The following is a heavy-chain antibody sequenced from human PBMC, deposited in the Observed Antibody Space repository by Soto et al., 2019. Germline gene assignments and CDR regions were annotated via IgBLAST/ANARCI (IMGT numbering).Heavy chain of an antibody. J-gene: IGHJ4*02. Sequence: ASVKVSCKASGYTFSTYYMHWVRQAPGQGYEWMGIINPSGGSTTYAQKYQGRDTKNRDTSTTTVYMELSSLKSEDTAVYYCARYDYNGYYFDYWGQG. V-gene: IGHV1-46*01. CDR2: INPSGGST. D-gene: IGHD4-4*01. CDR3: ARYDYNGYYFDY. CDR1: GYTFSTYY.